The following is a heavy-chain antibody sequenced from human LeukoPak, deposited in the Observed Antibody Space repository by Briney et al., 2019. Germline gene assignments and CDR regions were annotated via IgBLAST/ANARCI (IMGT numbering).Heavy chain of an antibody. J-gene: IGHJ4*02. CDR3: AKAHSSGYAPFDY. CDR2: ISGSGVST. V-gene: IGHV3-23*01. D-gene: IGHD3-22*01. CDR1: GFTFSNYA. Sequence: PGGSLRLSCAASGFTFSNYAMGWVRQTPGKGLAWVSTISGSGVSTYYADSVKGRFTISRDNSKNTLYLQMNSLRAEDTAVYYCAKAHSSGYAPFDYWGQGTLVTVSS.